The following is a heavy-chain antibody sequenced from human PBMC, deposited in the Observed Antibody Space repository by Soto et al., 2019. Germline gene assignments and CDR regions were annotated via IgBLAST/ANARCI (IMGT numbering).Heavy chain of an antibody. Sequence: QSGGSLRLSCAASGFTFSSYAMSWVRQAPGKGLEWVSAISGSGGSTYYTDSVKGRFTISRDNSKNTLYLQMNSLRAEDTAVYYCAKDPTIVVVPTNWFDPWGQGTLVTVSS. CDR3: AKDPTIVVVPTNWFDP. CDR2: ISGSGGST. J-gene: IGHJ5*02. D-gene: IGHD2-2*01. V-gene: IGHV3-23*01. CDR1: GFTFSSYA.